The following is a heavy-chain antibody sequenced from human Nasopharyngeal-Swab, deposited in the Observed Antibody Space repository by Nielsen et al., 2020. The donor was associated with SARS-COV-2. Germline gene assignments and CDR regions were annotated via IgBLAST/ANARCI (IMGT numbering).Heavy chain of an antibody. Sequence: GESLKISCAASGFTFSSYGMHWVRQAPGKGLEWVAFIRYGGSNKYYADSVKGRFTISRDNSKNTLYLQMNSLRAEDTAVYYCAKGVGSRDGYFGLGYYYMDVWGKGTTVTVSS. CDR3: AKGVGSRDGYFGLGYYYMDV. CDR2: IRYGGSNK. J-gene: IGHJ6*03. V-gene: IGHV3-30*02. CDR1: GFTFSSYG. D-gene: IGHD5-24*01.